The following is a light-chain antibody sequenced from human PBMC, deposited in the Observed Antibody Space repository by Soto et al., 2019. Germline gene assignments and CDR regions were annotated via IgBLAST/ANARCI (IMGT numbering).Light chain of an antibody. CDR2: DVS. CDR1: SSDVGTYNY. CDR3: SSYTTSSTQV. Sequence: QSALTQPASVSGSPGQSITISCTGTSSDVGTYNYVSWYQHRPGKAPKLMIYDVSYRPSGVSNRFSGSKSANTASLTISGLQGEDEADYYCSSYTTSSTQVFGGGTKLTVL. J-gene: IGLJ3*02. V-gene: IGLV2-14*01.